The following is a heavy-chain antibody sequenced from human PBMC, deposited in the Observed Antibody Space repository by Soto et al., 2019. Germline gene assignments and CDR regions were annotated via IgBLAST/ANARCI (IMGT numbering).Heavy chain of an antibody. Sequence: QVHVVQSGAELQKPGASVKVSCKTSGYTFTTYDIHWARQAPGQGLEWMGWINTGNGNTNYSQKFQGRVTITRDTPPTTAYMERSTVTSEDTAVYYWAKALRANITPPERHHDPFEVWGQGTMVTVSS. D-gene: IGHD1-1*01. J-gene: IGHJ3*01. CDR1: GYTFTTYD. CDR2: INTGNGNT. V-gene: IGHV1-3*04. CDR3: AKALRANITPPERHHDPFEV.